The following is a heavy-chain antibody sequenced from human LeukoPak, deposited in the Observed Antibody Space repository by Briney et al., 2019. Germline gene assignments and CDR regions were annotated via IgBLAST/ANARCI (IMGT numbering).Heavy chain of an antibody. D-gene: IGHD3-22*01. CDR2: INSDGSST. J-gene: IGHJ4*02. CDR1: GFTFSSYW. V-gene: IGHV3-74*01. CDR3: ARRAYYDSSGFDY. Sequence: GGPLRLSCAASGFTFSSYWMHWVRQAPGKGLVWVSRINSDGSSTSYADSVKGRFTISRGNAKNTLYLQMNSLRAEDTAVYYCARRAYYDSSGFDYWGQGTLVTVSS.